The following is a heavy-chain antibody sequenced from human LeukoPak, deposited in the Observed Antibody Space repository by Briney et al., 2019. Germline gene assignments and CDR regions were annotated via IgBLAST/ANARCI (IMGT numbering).Heavy chain of an antibody. CDR3: ARVKSWSGYNALDY. J-gene: IGHJ4*02. D-gene: IGHD3-3*01. V-gene: IGHV4-59*01. CDR2: IYSSGST. Sequence: SETLSLTCTVSGGSISSYHWSWIRQPPGKGLEWIGYIYSSGSTNYNPSLNSRGTMSVDTSKNQFSLKLSSVTAADTAVYYCARVKSWSGYNALDYWGQGTLVTVSS. CDR1: GGSISSYH.